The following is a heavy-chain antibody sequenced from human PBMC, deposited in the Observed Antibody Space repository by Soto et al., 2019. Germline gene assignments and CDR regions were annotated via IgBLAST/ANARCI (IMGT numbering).Heavy chain of an antibody. J-gene: IGHJ5*02. D-gene: IGHD3-22*01. V-gene: IGHV1-69*02. CDR1: GGTFSSYT. Sequence: QVQLVQSGAEVKKPGSSVKVSCKASGGTFSSYTISWVRQDPGHGLEWVGRIIPILGVTNYAENFQGRVTITADKSTSTAYMELSSVRSEDTAVYYCARGFDSSGYFHWLDPWGQGTLVTVSS. CDR3: ARGFDSSGYFHWLDP. CDR2: IIPILGVT.